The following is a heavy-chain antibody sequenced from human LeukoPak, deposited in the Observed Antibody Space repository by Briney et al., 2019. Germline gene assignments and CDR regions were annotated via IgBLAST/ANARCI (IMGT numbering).Heavy chain of an antibody. J-gene: IGHJ4*02. CDR2: ISGSGGST. CDR3: EKGPKGDYGGFFDY. CDR1: GFTFSSYA. D-gene: IGHD4-23*01. Sequence: PGGSLRLSCAASGFTFSSYAMSWVRQAPGKGLGWVSAISGSGGSTYYADPVKGRFTISRANYKNTLYLQMNSLRAEDTAVYYCEKGPKGDYGGFFDYWGQGTLVTVSS. V-gene: IGHV3-23*01.